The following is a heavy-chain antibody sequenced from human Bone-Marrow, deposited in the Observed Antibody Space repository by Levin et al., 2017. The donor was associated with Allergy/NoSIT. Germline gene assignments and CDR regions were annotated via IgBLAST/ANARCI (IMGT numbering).Heavy chain of an antibody. Sequence: GGSPRLSCAASGFTISNYWMSWVRQAPGKGLEWVANIKQDGGEKYYVASVKGRFAISRDNAKNSLYLQMSSLRAEDTAVYYCARDDWAVAGGYWGQGTLVTVSS. CDR1: GFTISNYW. D-gene: IGHD6-19*01. CDR2: IKQDGGEK. J-gene: IGHJ4*02. CDR3: ARDDWAVAGGY. V-gene: IGHV3-7*04.